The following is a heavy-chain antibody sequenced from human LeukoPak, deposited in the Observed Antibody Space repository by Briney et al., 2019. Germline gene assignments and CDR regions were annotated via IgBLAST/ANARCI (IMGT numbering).Heavy chain of an antibody. V-gene: IGHV1-58*02. D-gene: IGHD4-17*01. Sequence: ASVKVSCKASGFTFTSSAMQWVRQARGQRLEWIGWIVVGSGNTNYAQKFQERVTITRDMSTSTAYMELSSLRSEDTAMYYCARESTVTNYYYGMDVWGQGTTVTVSS. CDR1: GFTFTSSA. J-gene: IGHJ6*02. CDR3: ARESTVTNYYYGMDV. CDR2: IVVGSGNT.